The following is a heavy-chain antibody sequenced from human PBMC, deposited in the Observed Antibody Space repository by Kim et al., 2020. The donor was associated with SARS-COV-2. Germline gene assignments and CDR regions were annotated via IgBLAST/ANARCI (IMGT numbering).Heavy chain of an antibody. J-gene: IGHJ1*01. V-gene: IGHV4-34*01. Sequence: SETLSLTCAVYGGSFSGYYWSWIRQPPGKGLEWIGEINHSGSTNYNPSLKSRVTISVDTSKNQFSLKLSSVTAADTAVYYCARDGGSSGWSAEYFQHWGQGTLVTVSS. CDR1: GGSFSGYY. CDR2: INHSGST. D-gene: IGHD6-19*01. CDR3: ARDGGSSGWSAEYFQH.